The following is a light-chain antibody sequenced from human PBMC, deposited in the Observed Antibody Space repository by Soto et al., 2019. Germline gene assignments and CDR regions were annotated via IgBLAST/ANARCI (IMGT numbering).Light chain of an antibody. Sequence: QSVLTQPASVSGSPGQSITISCTGTSSDVGGYNYVSWYQQHPGKAPKLMIYEVSNRPSGVSNRFSGSKSGNTASLTISGLQAEDEADYYCSSATSSSWVFGGGTKVTVL. CDR1: SSDVGGYNY. V-gene: IGLV2-14*01. CDR3: SSATSSSWV. CDR2: EVS. J-gene: IGLJ3*02.